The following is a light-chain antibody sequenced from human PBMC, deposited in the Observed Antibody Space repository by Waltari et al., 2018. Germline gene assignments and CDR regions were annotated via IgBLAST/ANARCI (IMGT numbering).Light chain of an antibody. V-gene: IGKV3-15*01. CDR3: QQYKNWPPDT. CDR1: QSVSTN. J-gene: IGKJ2*01. CDR2: GAS. Sequence: VLTQSPATLSVSPGERATLSCRASQSVSTNLAWYQQKPGQAPRRLIYGASTRATGIPARFSGSGSGTEFTLTINSMQSEDFAVYYCQQYKNWPPDTFGQGTKLEI.